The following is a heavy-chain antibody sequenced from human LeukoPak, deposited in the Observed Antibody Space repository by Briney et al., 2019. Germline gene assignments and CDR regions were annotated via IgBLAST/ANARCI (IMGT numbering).Heavy chain of an antibody. CDR1: GGSFSGYY. CDR2: INHSGST. J-gene: IGHJ4*02. V-gene: IGHV4-34*01. Sequence: SETLSLTCAVYGGSFSGYYWSWIRQPPGKGLEWIGEINHSGSTNYNPSLKSRVTISVGTSKNQFSLKLSSVTAADTAVYYCASKRITMIVVANPVFDYWGQGTLVTISS. CDR3: ASKRITMIVVANPVFDY. D-gene: IGHD3-22*01.